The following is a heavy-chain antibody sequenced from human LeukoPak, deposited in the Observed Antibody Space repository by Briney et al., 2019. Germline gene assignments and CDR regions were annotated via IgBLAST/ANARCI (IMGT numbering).Heavy chain of an antibody. V-gene: IGHV4-34*01. CDR2: INHSGST. D-gene: IGHD5-24*01. J-gene: IGHJ4*02. CDR3: ARRRDGYNWERGTIFDY. CDR1: GGSFSGYY. Sequence: PSETLSLTCAVYGGSFSGYYWSWIRQPPGKWLEWIGEINHSGSTNYNPSLKSRVTISVDTSKNQFSLKLSSVTAADTAVYYCARRRDGYNWERGTIFDYWGQGTLVTVSS.